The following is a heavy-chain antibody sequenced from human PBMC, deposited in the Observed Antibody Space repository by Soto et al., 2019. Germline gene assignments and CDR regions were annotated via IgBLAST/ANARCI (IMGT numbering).Heavy chain of an antibody. CDR2: ISTFNGDT. D-gene: IGHD5-18*01. Sequence: ASVRVSWKASGYSFFDYGITWVRQAPGQGLEWMGWISTFNGDTNYAQQFQGRVTMTTDASTSTGYMELRSLRSDDTAVYYGALEDAAQMVKIDHGGQTTPVTVYS. J-gene: IGHJ1*01. V-gene: IGHV1-18*01. CDR3: ALEDAAQMVKIDH. CDR1: GYSFFDYG.